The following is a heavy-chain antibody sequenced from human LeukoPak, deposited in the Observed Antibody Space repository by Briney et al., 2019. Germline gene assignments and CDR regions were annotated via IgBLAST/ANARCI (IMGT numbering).Heavy chain of an antibody. Sequence: GASVKVSCKTSGYTFSDFDITWVRQAPGQGLEWMGWISAYKRTTNYAQKFQGRVTMTRDSSISTAYMELNGLRSDDTAVYYCARSSGKSRFDYWGQGALVTVSS. D-gene: IGHD6-25*01. J-gene: IGHJ4*02. CDR3: ARSSGKSRFDY. V-gene: IGHV1-18*01. CDR2: ISAYKRTT. CDR1: GYTFSDFD.